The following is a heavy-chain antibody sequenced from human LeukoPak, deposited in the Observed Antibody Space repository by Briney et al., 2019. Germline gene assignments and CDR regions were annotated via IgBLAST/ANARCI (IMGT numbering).Heavy chain of an antibody. V-gene: IGHV4-59*01. CDR2: IYYSGST. D-gene: IGHD2-2*01. Sequence: PSETLSLTCTVSGGSISSYYWSWIRQPPGKGLEWIVYIYYSGSTNYNPSLKSRVTISVDTSKNQFSLKLSSVTAADTAVYYCAREYCSSTSCHEVDVWGKGTTVTVSS. CDR3: AREYCSSTSCHEVDV. J-gene: IGHJ6*04. CDR1: GGSISSYY.